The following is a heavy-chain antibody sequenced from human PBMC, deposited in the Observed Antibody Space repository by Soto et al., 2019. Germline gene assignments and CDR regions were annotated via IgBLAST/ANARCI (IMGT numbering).Heavy chain of an antibody. V-gene: IGHV4-59*12. J-gene: IGHJ4*02. CDR2: IYYSGST. CDR1: VGSISSYY. CDR3: ARGLYCSSTSCYTLFDY. D-gene: IGHD2-2*02. Sequence: PSETLSLTCTVSVGSISSYYWSWIRQPPGKGLEWIGYIYYSGSTNYNPSLKSRVTISVDTSKNQFSLKLSSVTAADTAVYYCARGLYCSSTSCYTLFDYWGQGTLVTVSS.